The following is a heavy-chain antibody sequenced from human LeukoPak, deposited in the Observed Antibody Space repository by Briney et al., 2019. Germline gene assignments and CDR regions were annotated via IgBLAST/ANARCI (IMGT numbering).Heavy chain of an antibody. CDR1: GFTLSSYG. J-gene: IGHJ6*02. V-gene: IGHV3-23*01. CDR2: ISGSGTST. D-gene: IGHD3-16*01. CDR3: AKGGAGHYYGMDV. Sequence: PGGSLRLSCAASGFTLSSYGMSWVRQAPGKGLEWVSAISGSGTSTYYADSVKGRFTISRDNSKNTLSLQMNSLRAEDTAVYYCAKGGAGHYYGMDVWGQGTTVTVSS.